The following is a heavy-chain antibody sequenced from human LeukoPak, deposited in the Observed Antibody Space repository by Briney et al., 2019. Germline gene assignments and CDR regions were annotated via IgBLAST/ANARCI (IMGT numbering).Heavy chain of an antibody. D-gene: IGHD4-11*01. V-gene: IGHV4-34*01. Sequence: GSLRLSCAASGFTFSSYEMNWVRQPPGKGLEWIGEINHSGSTNYNPSLKSRVTISVDTSKNQFSLKLSSVTAADTAVYYCARVFGSNYDYYYYYMDVWGKGTTVTVSS. CDR1: GFTFSSYE. CDR2: INHSGST. J-gene: IGHJ6*03. CDR3: ARVFGSNYDYYYYYMDV.